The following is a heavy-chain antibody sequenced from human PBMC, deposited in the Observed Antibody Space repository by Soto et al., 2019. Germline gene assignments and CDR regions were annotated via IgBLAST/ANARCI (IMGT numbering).Heavy chain of an antibody. CDR2: IYPGDSDT. D-gene: IGHD2-21*02. Sequence: GESLKISCKGSGYSFTNYWIGWVRQMPGKGLEWMGIIYPGDSDTRYSPSFQGQVTISADKSISTAYLQWSSLKASDTALYYCARLLCGGDCYSVYYYGMNVWGQGTMVTAP. J-gene: IGHJ6*02. CDR1: GYSFTNYW. CDR3: ARLLCGGDCYSVYYYGMNV. V-gene: IGHV5-51*01.